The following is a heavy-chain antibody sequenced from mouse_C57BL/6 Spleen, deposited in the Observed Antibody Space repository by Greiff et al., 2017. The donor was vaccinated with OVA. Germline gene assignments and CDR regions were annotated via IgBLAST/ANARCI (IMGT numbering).Heavy chain of an antibody. J-gene: IGHJ3*01. D-gene: IGHD3-3*01. CDR1: GFTFSNYY. V-gene: IGHV5-16*01. CDR2: INYDGSST. CDR3: AKEDRKGFAY. Sequence: EVQRVESEAGLVQPGSSMTLSCTASGFTFSNYYMAWVRQVPEKGLEWVGIINYDGSSTYYLEPLKSRFIITVDNAKNILYLQRSSLKSEDADTYYCAKEDRKGFAYWGQGTLVTVSA.